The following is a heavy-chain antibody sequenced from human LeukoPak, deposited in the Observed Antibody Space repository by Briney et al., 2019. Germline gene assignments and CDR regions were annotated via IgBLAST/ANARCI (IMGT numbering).Heavy chain of an antibody. Sequence: TGRSLRLSCAASGFTFSSYGMHWGRQAPGKGLEWVSVIWYDGSNKYYADSVKGRFTISRDNSKNRLYLQMNSLTAEATAVYYFDRDSSGYYPLEYFQHWGQGTLVTVSS. CDR3: DRDSSGYYPLEYFQH. J-gene: IGHJ1*01. D-gene: IGHD3-22*01. CDR2: IWYDGSNK. V-gene: IGHV3-33*01. CDR1: GFTFSSYG.